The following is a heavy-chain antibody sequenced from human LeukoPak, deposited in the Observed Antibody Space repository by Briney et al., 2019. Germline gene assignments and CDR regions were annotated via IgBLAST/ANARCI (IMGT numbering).Heavy chain of an antibody. CDR1: GGSISSGGYY. CDR2: IYYSGST. Sequence: SETLSLTCTVSGGSISSGGYYWSWIRQHPGKGLEWIGYIYYSGSTYYNPSLKSRVTISVDTSKNQFSLKLSSVTAADTAVYYCATAQRAIYDILTGYDYYGMDVWGQGTTVTVSS. D-gene: IGHD3-9*01. CDR3: ATAQRAIYDILTGYDYYGMDV. J-gene: IGHJ6*02. V-gene: IGHV4-31*03.